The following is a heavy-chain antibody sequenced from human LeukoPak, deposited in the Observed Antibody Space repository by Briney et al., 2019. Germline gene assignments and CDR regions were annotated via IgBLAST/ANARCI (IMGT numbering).Heavy chain of an antibody. CDR3: ATRKVVPAAADAFDI. V-gene: IGHV3-30-3*01. CDR1: GFTFSSYA. Sequence: PGGSLRLSCAASGFTFSSYAMHWVRQAPGKGLEWVAVISYDGSNKYYADSVKGRFTISRDNSKNTLYLQMNSLRAEDTAVYYCATRKVVPAAADAFDIWGQGTMVTVSS. D-gene: IGHD2-2*01. CDR2: ISYDGSNK. J-gene: IGHJ3*02.